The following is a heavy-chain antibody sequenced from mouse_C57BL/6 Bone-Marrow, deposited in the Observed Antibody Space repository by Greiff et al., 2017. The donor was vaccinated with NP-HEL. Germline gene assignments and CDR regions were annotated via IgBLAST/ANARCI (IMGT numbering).Heavy chain of an antibody. J-gene: IGHJ2*01. CDR3: ARAGQYYYGRSYYYFDY. Sequence: QVQLQQPGAELVKPGASVKLSCKASGYTFPSYWMHWVKQRPGQGLEWIGMIHPNSGSTNYNEKFKSKATLTVDKSSSTAYMQLSSLTSEDSAVYYGARAGQYYYGRSYYYFDYWGQGTTLTVSS. CDR1: GYTFPSYW. D-gene: IGHD1-1*01. V-gene: IGHV1-64*01. CDR2: IHPNSGST.